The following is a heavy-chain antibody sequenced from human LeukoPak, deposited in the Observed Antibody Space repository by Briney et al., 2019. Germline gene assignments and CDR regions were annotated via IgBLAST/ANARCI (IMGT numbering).Heavy chain of an antibody. Sequence: ASVKVSCKASGYTFTDYYIQWVRQAPGQGPEWMEWINPQSGGTIYAQKFQGRVTMTRETSISTAYMELSRLKSDDTAVFYCARGSYWYDAWGQGTLVTVSS. CDR1: GYTFTDYY. V-gene: IGHV1-2*02. CDR3: ARGSYWYDA. D-gene: IGHD6-13*01. J-gene: IGHJ5*02. CDR2: INPQSGGT.